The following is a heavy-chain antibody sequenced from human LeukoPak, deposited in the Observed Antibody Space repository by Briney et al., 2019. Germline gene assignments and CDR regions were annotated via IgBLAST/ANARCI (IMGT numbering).Heavy chain of an antibody. CDR1: GGTFSSYA. J-gene: IGHJ4*02. Sequence: SVTVSFKASGGTFSSYAISWVRQAPGQGLEWMGRIIPIFGIANYAQKFQGRVTITADKSTSTAYMELSSLRSEDTAVYYCARDSDTVTREYYFDYWGQGTLVTVSS. CDR3: ARDSDTVTREYYFDY. D-gene: IGHD4-11*01. CDR2: IIPIFGIA. V-gene: IGHV1-69*04.